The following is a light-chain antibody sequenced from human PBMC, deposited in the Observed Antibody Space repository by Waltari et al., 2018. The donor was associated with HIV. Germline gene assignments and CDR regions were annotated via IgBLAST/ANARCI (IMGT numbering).Light chain of an antibody. V-gene: IGKV1-27*01. CDR1: QGISNY. CDR3: QKYNSAPT. J-gene: IGKJ4*01. CDR2: AAS. Sequence: DIQMTQSPSSLSASVGDRVTITCRASQGISNYLAWYQQKPGKVPKLLIYAASTLQSGVPSRFSGSGSGTDFTLTISSLQPEDVATYYCQKYNSAPTFGGETKVEIK.